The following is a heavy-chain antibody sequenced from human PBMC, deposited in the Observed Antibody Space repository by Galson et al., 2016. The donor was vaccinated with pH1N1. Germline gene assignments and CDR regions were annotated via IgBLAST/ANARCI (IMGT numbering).Heavy chain of an antibody. CDR1: GYTFTTYD. Sequence: SVKVSCKASGYTFTTYDINWVRQAPGQGLEWVGWMNPNSGTTGYAQKFQGRVTMTRSISINTVYMELNSLSSEYTAVYYCTRVDSSKWQRGWLDPWGQGTLVTVPS. CDR3: TRVDSSKWQRGWLDP. J-gene: IGHJ5*02. D-gene: IGHD6-13*01. V-gene: IGHV1-8*01. CDR2: MNPNSGTT.